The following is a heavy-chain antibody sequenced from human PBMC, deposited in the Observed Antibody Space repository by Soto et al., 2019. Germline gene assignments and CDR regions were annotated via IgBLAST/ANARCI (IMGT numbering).Heavy chain of an antibody. Sequence: LRLSCAASGFTFSSYGMHWVRQAPGKGLEWVAVISYDGSNKYYADSVKGRFTISRDNSKNTLYLQMNSLRAEDTAVYYCAKDLAGAYDYVWGSYRYTARNWFDPWGQGTLVTVSS. J-gene: IGHJ5*02. CDR3: AKDLAGAYDYVWGSYRYTARNWFDP. CDR2: ISYDGSNK. CDR1: GFTFSSYG. V-gene: IGHV3-30*18. D-gene: IGHD3-16*02.